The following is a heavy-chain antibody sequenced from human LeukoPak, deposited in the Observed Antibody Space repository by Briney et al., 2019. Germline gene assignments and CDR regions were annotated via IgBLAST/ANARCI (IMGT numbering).Heavy chain of an antibody. CDR3: ARGAVDYFDY. J-gene: IGHJ4*02. CDR1: GFTFSSYS. CDR2: ISSSSSPI. D-gene: IGHD6-19*01. V-gene: IGHV3-48*01. Sequence: PGGSLRLSCAASGFTFSSYSMNWVRQAPGKGLEGGSYISSSSSPIYYADSVKGRFTISRDNAKNSLYLQMNSLRAEDTAVYYCARGAVDYFDYWGQGTLVTVSS.